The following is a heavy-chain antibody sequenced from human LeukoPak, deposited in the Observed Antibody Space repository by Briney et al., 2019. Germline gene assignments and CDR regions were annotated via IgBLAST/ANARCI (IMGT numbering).Heavy chain of an antibody. Sequence: GGSLRLSCAASGFTVSSNYMSWVRQAPGKGLEWVSAISGSGGSTYYADSVKGRFTISRDNSKNTLYLQMNSLRAEDTAVYYCATDDFWSGYYTGYWGQGTLVTVSS. CDR2: ISGSGGST. J-gene: IGHJ4*02. CDR3: ATDDFWSGYYTGY. V-gene: IGHV3-23*01. D-gene: IGHD3-3*01. CDR1: GFTVSSNY.